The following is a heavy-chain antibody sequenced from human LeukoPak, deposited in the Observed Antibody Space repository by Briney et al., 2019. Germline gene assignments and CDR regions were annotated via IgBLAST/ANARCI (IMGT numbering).Heavy chain of an antibody. J-gene: IGHJ6*02. CDR2: INPNSGGT. D-gene: IGHD6-13*01. CDR1: GYTFTDYY. CDR3: ARVRIGQQLDKYYYYAMDV. Sequence: GASVTVSCKASGYTFTDYYMHWVRQAPGQGLEWMGWINPNSGGTNFAQKFQGRVTMTTDTSISTAYMEVSRLRSDDTAVYYCARVRIGQQLDKYYYYAMDVWGQGTTVTVSS. V-gene: IGHV1-2*02.